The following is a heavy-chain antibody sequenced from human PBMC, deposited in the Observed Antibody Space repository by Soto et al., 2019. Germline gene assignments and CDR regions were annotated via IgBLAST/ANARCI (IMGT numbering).Heavy chain of an antibody. Sequence: SETLSLTCSVSGGSISGYYWSWIRQPPGKGLEWIGYIYSSGSTNYNPSLQSRVTISVDTSKNQFSLKLSSVTAADTAVYYCAREGLLDDYIWGSYRNDAFDIWGQGTMVTVSS. J-gene: IGHJ3*02. D-gene: IGHD3-16*02. CDR2: IYSSGST. CDR1: GGSISGYY. CDR3: AREGLLDDYIWGSYRNDAFDI. V-gene: IGHV4-59*01.